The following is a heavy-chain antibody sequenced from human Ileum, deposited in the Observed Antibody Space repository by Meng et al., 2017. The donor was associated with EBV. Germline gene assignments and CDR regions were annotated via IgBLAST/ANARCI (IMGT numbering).Heavy chain of an antibody. Sequence: VQWREQGPSLVKPAQTLSLTCTVSCGSISSSNYYWSWIRQPPGKGLEWSGHIYNSGSTYYNPSLKSRITISVDTSKNQFSLKLSSVTAADTAVYYCARGQKGYFDLWGRGTLVTVSS. CDR3: ARGQKGYFDL. CDR2: IYNSGST. CDR1: CGSISSSNYY. V-gene: IGHV4-30-4*01. J-gene: IGHJ2*01.